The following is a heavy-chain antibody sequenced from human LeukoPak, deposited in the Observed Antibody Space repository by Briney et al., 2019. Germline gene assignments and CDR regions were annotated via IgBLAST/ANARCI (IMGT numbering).Heavy chain of an antibody. CDR2: ISYDGSNK. V-gene: IGHV3-30-3*01. CDR3: ARGRGYSGYALTHNWFDP. D-gene: IGHD5-12*01. Sequence: GGSLRLSCAASGFTFSSYAMHWVRQAPGKGLEWVAVISYDGSNKYYADSVKGRFTISRDNSKNTLYLQMNSLRAEDTAVYYCARGRGYSGYALTHNWFDPWGQGTLVTVSS. J-gene: IGHJ5*02. CDR1: GFTFSSYA.